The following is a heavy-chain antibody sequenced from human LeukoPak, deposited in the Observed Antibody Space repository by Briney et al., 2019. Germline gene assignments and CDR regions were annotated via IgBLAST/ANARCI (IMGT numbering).Heavy chain of an antibody. D-gene: IGHD3-10*01. CDR3: ARAPKTVTMVRGVIISAVDV. V-gene: IGHV4-59*01. J-gene: IGHJ6*04. CDR2: IYYSGST. Sequence: SETLSLTCTVSGGSISSYYWSWIRQPPGKGLEWLGYIYYSGSTNYHPSLKRRVTISVDTSKNQFSLKLSSVTAAGTAVYYCARAPKTVTMVRGVIISAVDVWGKGTTVTVSS. CDR1: GGSISSYY.